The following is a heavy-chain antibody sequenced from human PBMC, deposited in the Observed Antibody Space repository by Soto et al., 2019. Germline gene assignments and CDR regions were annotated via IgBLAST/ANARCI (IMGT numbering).Heavy chain of an antibody. J-gene: IGHJ6*02. CDR2: IIPILGIA. CDR1: GGTFSSYA. Sequence: ASVKVSCKASGGTFSSYAISWVRQAPGQGLEWMGGIIPILGIANYAQKFQGRVTITADKSTSTAYMELSSLRSEDTAVYYCAVGIYDSSGYYYYYGMDVWGQGTTDTVSS. CDR3: AVGIYDSSGYYYYYGMDV. D-gene: IGHD3-22*01. V-gene: IGHV1-69*10.